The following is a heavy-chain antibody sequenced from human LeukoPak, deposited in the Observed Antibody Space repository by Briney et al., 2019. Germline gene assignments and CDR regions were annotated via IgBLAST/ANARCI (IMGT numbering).Heavy chain of an antibody. V-gene: IGHV4-59*01. D-gene: IGHD2-2*01. CDR2: VFYTGST. Sequence: SETLSLTCDVSGDSITSYYWSWTRQPPGKGLEWIGYVFYTGSTNYTPSLKSRVTISQDTPKNQVSLRLSSVTAADTAMYYCARSKSAAMFYWYFDLWGRGTLVTVSS. CDR3: ARSKSAAMFYWYFDL. CDR1: GDSITSYY. J-gene: IGHJ2*01.